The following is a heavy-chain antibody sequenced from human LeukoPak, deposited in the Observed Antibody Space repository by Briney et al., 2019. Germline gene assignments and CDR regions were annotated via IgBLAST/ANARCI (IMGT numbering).Heavy chain of an antibody. V-gene: IGHV3-9*01. Sequence: GGSLRPSCAASGFTFDDYAMHWVRQVPGKGLEWVSGVSWNSGTIGYADSVKGRFTISRDNAKNSLYLQMNSLRAEDTALYYCAKSYSSSSRYQPFDYWGQGTLVTVSS. CDR1: GFTFDDYA. J-gene: IGHJ4*02. CDR3: AKSYSSSSRYQPFDY. CDR2: VSWNSGTI. D-gene: IGHD6-6*01.